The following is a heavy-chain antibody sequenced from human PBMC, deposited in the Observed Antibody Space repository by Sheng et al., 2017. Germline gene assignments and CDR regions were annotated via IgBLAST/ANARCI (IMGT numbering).Heavy chain of an antibody. D-gene: IGHD3-9*01. CDR3: ARDGLYDDILTGYYRGGGFDY. J-gene: IGHJ4*02. CDR1: GFTFSSYA. Sequence: QVQLVESGGGVVQPGRSLTLSCGTSGFTFSSYAMHWVRQAPGKGLEWVTVISYDGSNKYYADSVKGRFTISRDNSENTLYLQMNSLRAEDTAVYYCARDGLYDDILTGYYRGGGFDYWGQGTLVTVSS. V-gene: IGHV3-30*04. CDR2: ISYDGSNK.